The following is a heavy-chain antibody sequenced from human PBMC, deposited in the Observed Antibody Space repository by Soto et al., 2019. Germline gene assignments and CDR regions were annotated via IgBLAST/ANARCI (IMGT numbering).Heavy chain of an antibody. Sequence: SETLSLTCTVSGGSISSYYWSWIRQPPGKGLEWIGYIYYSGSTNYNPSLKSRVTISVDTSKNQFSLKLSSVTAADTAVYYCARFVPVEWLLGAHYSDYWGQGTLVTVSS. V-gene: IGHV4-59*01. J-gene: IGHJ4*02. CDR3: ARFVPVEWLLGAHYSDY. CDR2: IYYSGST. CDR1: GGSISSYY. D-gene: IGHD3-3*01.